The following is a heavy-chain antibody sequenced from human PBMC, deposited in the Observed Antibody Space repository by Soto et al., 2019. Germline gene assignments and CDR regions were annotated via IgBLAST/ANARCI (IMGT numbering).Heavy chain of an antibody. V-gene: IGHV1-8*01. CDR3: AREFGSSNEGFDY. CDR1: GYTFTSCD. J-gene: IGHJ4*02. CDR2: MNPNSGNT. D-gene: IGHD6-6*01. Sequence: ASVKVSCKASGYTFTSCDINWVRQATGQGLEWMGWMNPNSGNTGYAQKFQGRVTMTRNTSISTAYMELSSLRAEDTAVYYCAREFGSSNEGFDYWGQGTLVTVSS.